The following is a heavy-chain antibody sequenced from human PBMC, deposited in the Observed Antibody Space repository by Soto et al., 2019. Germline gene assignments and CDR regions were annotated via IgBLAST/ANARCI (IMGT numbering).Heavy chain of an antibody. Sequence: SETLSLTCAVYGGSFSGYYWSWIRQPPGKGLEWIGEINHSGSTNYNPSLKSRVTISVDTSKNQFSLKLSSVTAADTAVYYCARVYSSSSRRGRGVDYWGQGTLVTVSS. CDR3: ARVYSSSSRRGRGVDY. V-gene: IGHV4-34*01. CDR1: GGSFSGYY. D-gene: IGHD6-13*01. CDR2: INHSGST. J-gene: IGHJ4*02.